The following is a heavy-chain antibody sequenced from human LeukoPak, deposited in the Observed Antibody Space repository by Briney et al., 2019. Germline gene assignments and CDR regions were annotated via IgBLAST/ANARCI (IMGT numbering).Heavy chain of an antibody. CDR3: AKDGTTVVGYYYYYMDV. V-gene: IGHV3-30*18. CDR2: ISYDGSNK. CDR1: GFTFSSYG. J-gene: IGHJ6*03. Sequence: AGGSLRLSCAASGFTFSSYGMHWVRQAPGKGLEWVAVISYDGSNKYYADSVKGRFTISRDNSKNTLYLQMNSLRAEDTAVYYCAKDGTTVVGYYYYYMDVWGKGTTVTVSS. D-gene: IGHD4-23*01.